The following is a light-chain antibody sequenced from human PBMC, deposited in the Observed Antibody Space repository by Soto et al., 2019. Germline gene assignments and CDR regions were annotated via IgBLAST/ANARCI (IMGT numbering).Light chain of an antibody. J-gene: IGKJ2*01. V-gene: IGKV3-20*01. CDR1: QSGRSSY. CDR2: GAS. CDR3: HQYGSLYT. Sequence: EIVLTQSPGTLSFSPGERATLSCRASQSGRSSYLAWYQQKPGQAPRLLIYGASSRATGIPARFSGSGSGTDLPLSLRRLEPEDVAVYCCHQYGSLYTFGQGTKLEIK.